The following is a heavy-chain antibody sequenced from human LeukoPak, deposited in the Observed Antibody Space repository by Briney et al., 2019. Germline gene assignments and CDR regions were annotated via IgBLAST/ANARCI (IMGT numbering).Heavy chain of an antibody. CDR1: GYTFTSYY. V-gene: IGHV3-48*01. CDR2: ISSSASTI. J-gene: IGHJ4*02. Sequence: ASVKVSCKASGYTFTSYYMHWVRQAPGKGLEWVSYISSSASTIYYADSVKGRFIISRDNAKNSLYLQMNSLRSEDTAVYYCARAVPVSYWGQGTLVTVSS. D-gene: IGHD2-8*01. CDR3: ARAVPVSY.